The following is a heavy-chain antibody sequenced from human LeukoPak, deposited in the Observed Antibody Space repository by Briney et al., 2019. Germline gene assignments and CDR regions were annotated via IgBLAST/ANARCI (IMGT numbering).Heavy chain of an antibody. CDR2: IYYSGST. V-gene: IGHV4-39*07. CDR3: ARDLAGTISG. Sequence: PSETLSLTCTVSGGSISSSSYYWGWIRQPPGKGLEWIGSIYYSGSTYYNPSLKSRVTISVDTSKNQFSLKLSPVTAADTAVYYCARDLAGTISGWGQGTLVTVSS. D-gene: IGHD5-12*01. J-gene: IGHJ4*02. CDR1: GGSISSSSYY.